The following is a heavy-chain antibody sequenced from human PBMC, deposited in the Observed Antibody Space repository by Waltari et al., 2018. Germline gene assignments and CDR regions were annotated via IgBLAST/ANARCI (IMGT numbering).Heavy chain of an antibody. Sequence: QVQLVQSGAEVKKPGSSVKVSCKASGGTFSSYAISWVRQAPGQGLEWMGGIIPIFGTANYAQKFQGRVTITADESTSTAYMELSSLRSEDTAVYYCARDPLYGSDLGDYYYGMDVWGQGTTVTVSS. CDR1: GGTFSSYA. V-gene: IGHV1-69*01. CDR2: IIPIFGTA. CDR3: ARDPLYGSDLGDYYYGMDV. J-gene: IGHJ6*02. D-gene: IGHD3-10*01.